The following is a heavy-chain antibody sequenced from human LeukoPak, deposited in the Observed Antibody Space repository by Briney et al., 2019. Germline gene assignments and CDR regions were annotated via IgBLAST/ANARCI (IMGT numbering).Heavy chain of an antibody. Sequence: GSLRLSCAASEITVSNNHMSWVRQGPGKGLEWVSFIYRGGTTYSADSVKGRFTISRDSSKNTLYLQMNSLRAEDTAVYYCAKDRVTLAYWGQGTLVTVSS. J-gene: IGHJ4*02. CDR1: EITVSNNH. D-gene: IGHD4-11*01. CDR2: IYRGGTT. V-gene: IGHV3-66*01. CDR3: AKDRVTLAY.